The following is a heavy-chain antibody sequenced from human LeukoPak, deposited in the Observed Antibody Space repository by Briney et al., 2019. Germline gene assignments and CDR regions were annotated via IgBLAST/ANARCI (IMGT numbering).Heavy chain of an antibody. CDR2: ISYDGSNN. J-gene: IGHJ4*02. Sequence: PGGSLRLTCAASGYTFSSYAMHWVRQAPSKGLEWVAAISYDGSNNYYADSVKGRFTISRDNSKNTLYLQMNSLRAEDTAVYYCARDRAAMGPTSFDYWGQGTLVTVSS. V-gene: IGHV3-30*04. CDR3: ARDRAAMGPTSFDY. D-gene: IGHD2-2*01. CDR1: GYTFSSYA.